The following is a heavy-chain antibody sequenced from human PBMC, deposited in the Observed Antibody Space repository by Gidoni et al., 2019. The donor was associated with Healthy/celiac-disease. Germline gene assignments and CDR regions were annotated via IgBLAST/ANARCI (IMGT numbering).Heavy chain of an antibody. D-gene: IGHD3-3*01. CDR1: GYSFTSYW. V-gene: IGHV5-51*01. CDR3: ARPAPGRGIFGTGGAFDI. J-gene: IGHJ3*02. Sequence: EVQLVQSGAEVKKPGESLKISCTGSGYSFTSYWIGWVRQMPGKGLEWMGIIYPGDSDTRYSPSFQGQVTISADKSISTAYLQWSSLKASDTAMYYCARPAPGRGIFGTGGAFDIWGQGTMVTVSS. CDR2: IYPGDSDT.